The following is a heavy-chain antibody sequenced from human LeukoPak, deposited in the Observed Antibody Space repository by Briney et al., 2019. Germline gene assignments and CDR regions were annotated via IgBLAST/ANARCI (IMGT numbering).Heavy chain of an antibody. J-gene: IGHJ6*02. CDR3: ARHDCSSTSCYYYGMDV. V-gene: IGHV5-51*01. Sequence: GESLKISCKGSGYSFTSYWIGWVRQMPGKGLEWMGIIYPGDSDTRYSPSFQGQVTISADKSISTAYLQWSSLKASDTATYYCARHDCSSTSCYYYGMDVWGQGTTVTVSS. CDR1: GYSFTSYW. CDR2: IYPGDSDT. D-gene: IGHD2-2*01.